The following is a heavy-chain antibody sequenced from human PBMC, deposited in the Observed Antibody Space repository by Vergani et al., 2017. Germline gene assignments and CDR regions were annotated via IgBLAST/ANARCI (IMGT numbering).Heavy chain of an antibody. CDR1: GGSISSGYYY. CDR2: FYYSGST. Sequence: QLHLQESGPGLVKPSQNLSLTCTVSGGSISSGYYYWSWIRQPPGKGLGWIGYFYYSGSTCYNPSLKSRVTISVDTSKNQFSLKLSSVPAADTAVYYCAIDLGGSHLWYSFGKDVWGQGTTVTVSS. D-gene: IGHD1-26*01. CDR3: AIDLGGSHLWYSFGKDV. V-gene: IGHV4-30-4*08. J-gene: IGHJ6*02.